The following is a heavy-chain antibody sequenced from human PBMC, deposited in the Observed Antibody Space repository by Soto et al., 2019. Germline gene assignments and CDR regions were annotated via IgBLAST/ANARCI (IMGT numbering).Heavy chain of an antibody. Sequence: ASVKVSCKASGGTFSSYTITWVRQAPGQGLEWMGGITPMFGTPNYAQKFQGRVTITADESTSTAYMELSSLRSEDTAMYFCARDGTLYDSSAYYYLYWGQGTLVTVSS. V-gene: IGHV1-69*13. J-gene: IGHJ4*02. CDR3: ARDGTLYDSSAYYYLY. CDR2: ITPMFGTP. D-gene: IGHD3-22*01. CDR1: GGTFSSYT.